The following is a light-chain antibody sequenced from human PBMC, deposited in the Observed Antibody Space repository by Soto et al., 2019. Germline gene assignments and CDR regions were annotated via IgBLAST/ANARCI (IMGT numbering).Light chain of an antibody. CDR1: SSDVGGYNY. CDR2: DVS. V-gene: IGLV2-14*01. Sequence: QPVSVSGSPGQSITISCTGTSSDVGGYNYVSWYQQHPGKAPKLMIYDVSNRPSGVSNRFSGSKSGNTASLTISGLQAEDEADYYCSSYTSSSTYVVFGGGTKLTVL. J-gene: IGLJ2*01. CDR3: SSYTSSSTYVV.